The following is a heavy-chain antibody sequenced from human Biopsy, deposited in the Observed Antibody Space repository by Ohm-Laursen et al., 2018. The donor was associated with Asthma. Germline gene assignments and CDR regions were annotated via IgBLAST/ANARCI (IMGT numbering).Heavy chain of an antibody. V-gene: IGHV4-59*01. CDR2: IYYSGST. CDR3: ARVTRITIFGVGGIQDY. J-gene: IGHJ4*02. D-gene: IGHD3-3*01. Sequence: SETLSLTCTVSGDSISSYYWSWIRQPPGKGLEWIGYIYYSGSTNYNPSHKSRVTISVDTSKNQFSLKLSSVTAADTAVYYCARVTRITIFGVGGIQDYWGQGTLVTVSS. CDR1: GDSISSYY.